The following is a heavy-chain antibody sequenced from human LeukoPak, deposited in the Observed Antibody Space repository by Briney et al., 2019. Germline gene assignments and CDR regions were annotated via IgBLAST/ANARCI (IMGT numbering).Heavy chain of an antibody. CDR2: ISGSGGST. J-gene: IGHJ4*02. D-gene: IGHD3-22*01. Sequence: PGRSLRLSCAASGFTFSSYAMHWVRQAPGKGLEWVSAISGSGGSTYYADSVKGRFTISRDNSKNTLYLQMNSLRAEDTAVYYCAKDFFYYDSSGYFPNWGQGTLVTVSS. V-gene: IGHV3-23*01. CDR3: AKDFFYYDSSGYFPN. CDR1: GFTFSSYA.